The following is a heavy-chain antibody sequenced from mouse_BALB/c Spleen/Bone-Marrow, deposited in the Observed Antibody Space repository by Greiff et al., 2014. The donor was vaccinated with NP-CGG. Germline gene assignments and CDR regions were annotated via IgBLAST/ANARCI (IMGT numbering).Heavy chain of an antibody. V-gene: IGHV2-9*02. CDR1: GFSLTNYG. CDR2: IWADGSK. D-gene: IGHD1-2*01. CDR3: ARITTATGAMDY. J-gene: IGHJ4*01. Sequence: VHLVESGPGLVAPSQSLSINCTVSGFSLTNYGVHWVRQPPGKGLEWLGAIWADGSKNYNSALRSRLSISKDNSKSQVFFKMNSLQTDDTAMYYCARITTATGAMDYWGQGTSVTVSS.